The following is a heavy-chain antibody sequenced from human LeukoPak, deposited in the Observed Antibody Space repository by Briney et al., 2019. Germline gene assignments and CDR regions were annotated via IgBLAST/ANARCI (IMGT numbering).Heavy chain of an antibody. D-gene: IGHD2-8*02. V-gene: IGHV4-59*08. CDR2: IFYSGST. CDR3: ARLGFCTGDNCLDDY. CDR1: GGSISGYY. Sequence: SETLSLTCTASGGSISGYYWSWIRQPPGKGLEYVGYIFYSGSTNYIPSLKSRVTISVDTSKNQFSLKLTSVTAADTAMYYCARLGFCTGDNCLDDYWGQGTLVTVSS. J-gene: IGHJ4*02.